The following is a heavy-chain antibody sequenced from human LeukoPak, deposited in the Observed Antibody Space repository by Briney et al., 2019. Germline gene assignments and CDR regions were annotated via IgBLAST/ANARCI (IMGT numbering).Heavy chain of an antibody. CDR2: INHSGST. CDR3: ARDSPYYYGSGSATYYMDV. CDR1: GGSFSGYY. V-gene: IGHV4-34*01. Sequence: KPSETLSLTCAVYGGSFSGYYWSWIRQPPGKGLEWIGEINHSGSTNYNPSLKSRVTISVDTSKNQFSLKLSSVTAADTAVYYCARDSPYYYGSGSATYYMDVWGKGTTVTISS. D-gene: IGHD3-10*01. J-gene: IGHJ6*03.